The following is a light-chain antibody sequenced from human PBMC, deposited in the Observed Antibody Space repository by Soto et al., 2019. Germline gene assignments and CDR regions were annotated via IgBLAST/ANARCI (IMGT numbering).Light chain of an antibody. V-gene: IGKV2-28*01. CDR2: LGS. CDR1: QSLLHSNGNNY. CDR3: KQGLQTPLT. J-gene: IGKJ5*01. Sequence: DIVMTQSPLSLPVTPGEPASISCRSSQSLLHSNGNNYLDWYLQKPGQPPQLLIYLGSNRDSVVHDRCSGSGSGTELTLKISMVDAEDVGLYSRKQGLQTPLTFGSGTLREMK.